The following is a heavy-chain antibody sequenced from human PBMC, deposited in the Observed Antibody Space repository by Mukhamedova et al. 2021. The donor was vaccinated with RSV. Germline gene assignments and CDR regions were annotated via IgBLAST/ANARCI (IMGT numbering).Heavy chain of an antibody. CDR3: ARDVALTYLVLPDAFDI. V-gene: IGHV3-48*01. J-gene: IGHJ3*02. D-gene: IGHD4/OR15-4a*01. Sequence: TISRDNAKNSLYLQMNSLRAEDTAVYYCARDVALTYLVLPDAFDIWGQGTMVTVSS.